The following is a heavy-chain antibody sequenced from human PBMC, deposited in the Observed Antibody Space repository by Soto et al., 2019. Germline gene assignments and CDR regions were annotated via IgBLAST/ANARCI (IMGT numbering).Heavy chain of an antibody. Sequence: QVQLVESGGGVVQPGTSLRLSCAPSGFTFSSYVMHWVRQAPGKGLEWVAVVHSDGTKKYYADSVRGRFTISRDNSENILYLQMNSLRPDDTAVYFCARETSYDFWSGPQTMDVWGQGTTVTVSS. CDR1: GFTFSSYV. CDR3: ARETSYDFWSGPQTMDV. D-gene: IGHD3-3*01. J-gene: IGHJ6*02. V-gene: IGHV3-33*01. CDR2: VHSDGTKK.